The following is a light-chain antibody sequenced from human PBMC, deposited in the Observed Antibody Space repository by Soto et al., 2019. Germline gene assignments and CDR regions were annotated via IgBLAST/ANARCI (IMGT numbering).Light chain of an antibody. CDR1: QSVDTY. Sequence: EIVLSQSPATLSLSPGERATLSCRASQSVDTYLGWYQQRPGQAPRLLIYGASSRATGIPDRFSGSGSGTDFTLTISRLEPEDFAVYYCQQYGSSRTFGQGTKVDIK. CDR2: GAS. J-gene: IGKJ1*01. V-gene: IGKV3-20*01. CDR3: QQYGSSRT.